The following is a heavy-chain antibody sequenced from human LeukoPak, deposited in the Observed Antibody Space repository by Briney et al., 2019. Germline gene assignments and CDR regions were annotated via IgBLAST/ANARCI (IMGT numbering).Heavy chain of an antibody. CDR1: GFTFSSYA. CDR2: ISGGGGIT. J-gene: IGHJ4*02. CDR3: AKNPGYNWNYGYSDY. Sequence: PGGSLRLSCAASGFTFSSYATSWVRQAPGKGLDWVSGISGGGGITDYADSVKGRFTISRDNSKNTLYLQMNSLRAEDTAVYYCAKNPGYNWNYGYSDYWGQGTLVTVSS. D-gene: IGHD1-7*01. V-gene: IGHV3-23*01.